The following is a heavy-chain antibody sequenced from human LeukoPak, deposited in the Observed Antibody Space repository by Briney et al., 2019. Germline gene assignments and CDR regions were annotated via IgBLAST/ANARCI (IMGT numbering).Heavy chain of an antibody. CDR1: KFTFRSYA. Sequence: TGGSLRLSCAASKFTFRSYAMQWVRQAPGKGLEWVSGITDSGDRTFYAHSVKGRFTISRDNSKNTLYLQMNSLRAEDPAMYNCAKYLTAKGPPYALEVWGQGTTVTVSS. J-gene: IGHJ6*02. CDR3: AKYLTAKGPPYALEV. CDR2: ITDSGDRT. D-gene: IGHD1-14*01. V-gene: IGHV3-23*01.